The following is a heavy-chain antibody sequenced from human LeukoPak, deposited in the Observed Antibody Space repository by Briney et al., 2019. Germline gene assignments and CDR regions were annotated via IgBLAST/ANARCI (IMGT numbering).Heavy chain of an antibody. V-gene: IGHV3-48*03. CDR3: ARERYSGYYFDC. CDR1: GFTFSNFE. Sequence: GGSLRLSCAASGFTFSNFEMNWVRQAPGKGLEWVSYISTGGSIIHYADSVKGRFTTSRDNAKNSPYLEMNSLRAEDTAIYYCARERYSGYYFDCWGQGTLVTVSS. CDR2: ISTGGSII. J-gene: IGHJ4*02. D-gene: IGHD5-18*01.